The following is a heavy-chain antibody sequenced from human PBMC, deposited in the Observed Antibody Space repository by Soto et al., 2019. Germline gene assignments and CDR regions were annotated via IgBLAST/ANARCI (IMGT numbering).Heavy chain of an antibody. Sequence: GGSLRLSCASSGFTFSSYGMHLVRQAPGKGLEWVAVISYDGSNKYYADSVKGRFTISRDNSKNTLYLQMNSLRAEDTAVYYCAKDKWELRAPFDYWGQGTLVTVSS. CDR3: AKDKWELRAPFDY. CDR2: ISYDGSNK. V-gene: IGHV3-30*18. D-gene: IGHD1-26*01. CDR1: GFTFSSYG. J-gene: IGHJ4*02.